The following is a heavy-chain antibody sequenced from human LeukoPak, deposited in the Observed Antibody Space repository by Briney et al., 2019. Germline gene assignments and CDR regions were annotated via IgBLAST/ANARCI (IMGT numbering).Heavy chain of an antibody. CDR2: ISYDGSNK. Sequence: GGSPRLSCAASGFTFSSYGMHWVRQAPGKGLEWVAGISYDGSNKYYADSVKGRFTISRDNSKNTLYLQMNSLRAEDTAVYYCVGLFDIWGQGTMVTVSS. J-gene: IGHJ3*02. CDR1: GFTFSSYG. V-gene: IGHV3-30*03. CDR3: VGLFDI.